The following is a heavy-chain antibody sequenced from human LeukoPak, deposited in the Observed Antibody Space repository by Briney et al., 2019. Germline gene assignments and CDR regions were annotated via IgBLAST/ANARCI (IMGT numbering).Heavy chain of an antibody. CDR2: ISSSSSKI. Sequence: GGSLRLSCAASGFTFSSYGISSVRQAAGKWLGWGSSISSSSSKIYYADSVKGRFNISRDNAKKSLYLKMNSLRAEDTAVYYCARREYGDYKPWGAFDIWGQGTMVTVSS. CDR1: GFTFSSYG. V-gene: IGHV3-21*01. CDR3: ARREYGDYKPWGAFDI. J-gene: IGHJ3*02. D-gene: IGHD4-17*01.